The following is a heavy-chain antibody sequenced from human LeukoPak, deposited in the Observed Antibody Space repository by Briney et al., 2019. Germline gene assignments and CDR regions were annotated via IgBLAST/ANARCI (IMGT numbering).Heavy chain of an antibody. Sequence: SETLSLTCTVSGGSISSYYRSWIRQPAGKGLEWIGRIYTSGSTNYNPSLKSRVTMSVDTSKNQFSLKLSSVTAADTAVYYCARGSYGSGSYQDDYWGQGTLVTVSS. CDR2: IYTSGST. J-gene: IGHJ4*02. CDR1: GGSISSYY. CDR3: ARGSYGSGSYQDDY. D-gene: IGHD3-10*01. V-gene: IGHV4-4*07.